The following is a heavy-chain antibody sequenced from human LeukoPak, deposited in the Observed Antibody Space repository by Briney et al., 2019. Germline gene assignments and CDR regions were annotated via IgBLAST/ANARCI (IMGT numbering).Heavy chain of an antibody. D-gene: IGHD3-22*01. Sequence: GSSVSLFCAPSGFTFSSYGMHWVRQAPGKGLAWVAVISYDGSNKYYADSVKGRFTISRNNSKNTLYLQMNSLRAEDTAVYYCARSYYYDSSGYYDTFSSFDYWGQGTLVTVSS. CDR2: ISYDGSNK. J-gene: IGHJ4*02. CDR1: GFTFSSYG. V-gene: IGHV3-30*03. CDR3: ARSYYYDSSGYYDTFSSFDY.